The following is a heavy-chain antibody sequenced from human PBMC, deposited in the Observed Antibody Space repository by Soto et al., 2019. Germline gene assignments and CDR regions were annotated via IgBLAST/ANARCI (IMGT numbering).Heavy chain of an antibody. CDR2: INAGNGNT. V-gene: IGHV1-3*05. J-gene: IGHJ4*02. D-gene: IGHD2-21*02. Sequence: QVQLVQSGAEEKKPGASVKVSCKASGYTFTSYAMHLVRQAPGQRLEWMGWINAGNGNTKYSQKFQGRVTITRDTSASAAYMELSSLRSEDTAVYYCARSIGVVTALDYWGQRTLGTVSS. CDR3: ARSIGVVTALDY. CDR1: GYTFTSYA.